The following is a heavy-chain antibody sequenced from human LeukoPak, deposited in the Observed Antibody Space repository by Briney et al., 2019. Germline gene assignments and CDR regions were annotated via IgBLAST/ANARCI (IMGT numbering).Heavy chain of an antibody. CDR1: GFTYDDYG. D-gene: IGHD6-13*01. J-gene: IGHJ4*02. Sequence: GGSLRLSCAASGFTYDDYGMSWVRQAPGKGLEWVSGINWNGGSTGYADSVKGRFTISRDNVKNSLYLQMNSLRAEDTALYYCARIRIAAAGPSGYYFDYWGQGTLVTVSS. CDR3: ARIRIAAAGPSGYYFDY. V-gene: IGHV3-20*04. CDR2: INWNGGST.